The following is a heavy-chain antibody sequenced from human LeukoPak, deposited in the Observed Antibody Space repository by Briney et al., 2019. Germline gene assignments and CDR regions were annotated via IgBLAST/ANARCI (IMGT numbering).Heavy chain of an antibody. J-gene: IGHJ5*02. Sequence: GASVKVSCKASGYTFTGYYMHWVRQAPGQGLEWRGWINPNSGGTNYAQKFQGRVTMTRDTSISTAYMELSRLRSDDTAVYYCARDLSRIAARPQNWFDPWGQGTLVTVSS. CDR1: GYTFTGYY. CDR3: ARDLSRIAARPQNWFDP. D-gene: IGHD6-6*01. V-gene: IGHV1-2*02. CDR2: INPNSGGT.